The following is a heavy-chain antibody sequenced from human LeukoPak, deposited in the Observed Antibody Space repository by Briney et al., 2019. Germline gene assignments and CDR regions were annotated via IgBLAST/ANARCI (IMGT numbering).Heavy chain of an antibody. Sequence: GGSLRLSCAASGFTFSTYYMSWVRQAPGTGLEWVANIKQDGSEKYYVDSVKGRFTISRDNAKNSLYLQMNSLRAEDTAVYYCARDWTGSFDYWGQGTLVTVSS. D-gene: IGHD3/OR15-3a*01. CDR3: ARDWTGSFDY. J-gene: IGHJ4*02. CDR2: IKQDGSEK. CDR1: GFTFSTYY. V-gene: IGHV3-7*01.